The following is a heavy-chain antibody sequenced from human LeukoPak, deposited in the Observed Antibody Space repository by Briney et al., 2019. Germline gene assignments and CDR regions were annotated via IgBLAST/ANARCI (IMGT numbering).Heavy chain of an antibody. D-gene: IGHD4-11*01. CDR3: ARTESYNNYPDY. Sequence: ASVKVSSKTSGYTFTNYGFSWVRQAPGQGLEWMGWISAYSGITNYAQKLQGRVTMTTDTSTSTAYMELRRLRSDDTAVYYCARTESYNNYPDYWGQGTLVAVSS. J-gene: IGHJ4*02. CDR1: GYTFTNYG. V-gene: IGHV1-18*01. CDR2: ISAYSGIT.